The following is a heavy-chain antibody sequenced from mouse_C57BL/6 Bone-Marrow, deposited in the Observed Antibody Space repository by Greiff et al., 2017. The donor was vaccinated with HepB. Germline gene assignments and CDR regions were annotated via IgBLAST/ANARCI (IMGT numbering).Heavy chain of an antibody. D-gene: IGHD2-5*01. CDR2: IYPGSGST. Sequence: QVQLQQPGAELVKPGASVKMSCKASGYTFTSYWITWVKQRPGQGLEWIGDIYPGSGSTNYNEKFKSKATLTVDTSSSTAYMQLSSLTSEDSAVYYCARAPYSNFPHYYAMDYWGQGTSVTVSS. J-gene: IGHJ4*01. V-gene: IGHV1-55*01. CDR3: ARAPYSNFPHYYAMDY. CDR1: GYTFTSYW.